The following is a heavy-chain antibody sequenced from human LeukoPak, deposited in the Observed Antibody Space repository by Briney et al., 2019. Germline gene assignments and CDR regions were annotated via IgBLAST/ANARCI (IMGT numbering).Heavy chain of an antibody. J-gene: IGHJ5*02. CDR1: GGSFSGYY. Sequence: SETLSLTCAVYGGSFSGYYWSWIRQPPGKGLEWIGEINQSGSTNYNPSLKSRVTISVDTSKNQFSLKLSSVTAADTAVYYCARGVTIFGVVIIRGKNWFDPWGQGTLVTVSS. D-gene: IGHD3-3*01. CDR2: INQSGST. CDR3: ARGVTIFGVVIIRGKNWFDP. V-gene: IGHV4-34*01.